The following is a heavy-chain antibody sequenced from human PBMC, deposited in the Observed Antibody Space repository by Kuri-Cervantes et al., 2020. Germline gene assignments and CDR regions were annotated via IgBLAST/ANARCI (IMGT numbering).Heavy chain of an antibody. J-gene: IGHJ6*02. CDR1: GFTFSSYS. Sequence: GGSLRLSCAASGFTFSSYSMNWVRQAPGKGLEWVSYISSSSSTIYYADSVKGRFTISRDNAKNTLYLQMNSLRAGDTAVYYCVMVRGVILTNYYGMDVWGQGTTVTVSS. V-gene: IGHV3-48*01. CDR3: VMVRGVILTNYYGMDV. D-gene: IGHD3-10*01. CDR2: ISSSSSTI.